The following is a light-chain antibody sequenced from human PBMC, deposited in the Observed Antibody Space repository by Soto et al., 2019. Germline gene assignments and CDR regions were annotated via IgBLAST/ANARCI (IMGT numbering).Light chain of an antibody. Sequence: ETVMTQSPAPLSVSPGERATLSCKASQSVSNTLAWYQQKPGLPPRLLIYDASRRATGIPARFSGSGSGTEFTLTISRLQSEDVAVYYCQQYNNWPRTLGQGTKVDIK. CDR3: QQYNNWPRT. V-gene: IGKV3-15*01. J-gene: IGKJ1*01. CDR2: DAS. CDR1: QSVSNT.